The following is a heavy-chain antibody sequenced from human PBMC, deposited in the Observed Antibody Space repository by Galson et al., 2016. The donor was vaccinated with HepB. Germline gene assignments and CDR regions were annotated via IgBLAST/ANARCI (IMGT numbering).Heavy chain of an antibody. Sequence: LRLSCAASGFPFSSYWMHWVRQAPGKGLEWVSRISGDGSSTGYADSVQGRFTISRDNAKNTVYLQMNSLRADDTSVYCCALLAGKSGIVDLWGQGTLVTVSS. V-gene: IGHV3-74*01. CDR1: GFPFSSYW. CDR3: ALLAGKSGIVDL. J-gene: IGHJ5*02. CDR2: ISGDGSST. D-gene: IGHD3-10*01.